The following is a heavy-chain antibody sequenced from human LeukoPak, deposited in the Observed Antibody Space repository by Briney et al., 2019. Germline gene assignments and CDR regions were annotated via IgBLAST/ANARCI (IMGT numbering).Heavy chain of an antibody. D-gene: IGHD4-17*01. J-gene: IGHJ4*02. CDR1: GGSISSSSYY. CDR3: AGAELTTTLGFDY. Sequence: SETLSLTCTVSGGSISSSSYYWGWIRQPPGKGLEWIGSIYYSGSTYYNPSPKSRVTISVDTSKNQFSLKLSSVTAADTAVYYCAGAELTTTLGFDYWGQGTLVTVSS. V-gene: IGHV4-39*07. CDR2: IYYSGST.